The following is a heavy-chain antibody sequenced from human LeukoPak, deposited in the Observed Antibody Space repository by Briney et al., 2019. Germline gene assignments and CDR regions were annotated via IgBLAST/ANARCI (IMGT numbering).Heavy chain of an antibody. D-gene: IGHD3-16*01. V-gene: IGHV4-59*08. Sequence: SETLSLTCTVSGGSISSYYWSWIRQPPGKGLEWIGNIYYTGGTKYNPSLRSRVTISVDPSKNQFSLKLSSVTAADTAMYYCARHVGEWGWDYWGQGTLVTVSS. CDR3: ARHVGEWGWDY. CDR1: GGSISSYY. CDR2: IYYTGGT. J-gene: IGHJ4*02.